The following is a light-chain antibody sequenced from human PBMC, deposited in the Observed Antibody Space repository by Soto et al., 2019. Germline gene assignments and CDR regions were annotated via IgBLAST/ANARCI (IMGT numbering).Light chain of an antibody. CDR3: QHIGRSPLT. J-gene: IGKJ4*01. Sequence: EIVLTQTPATLSLSPGERATLSCRASQSVDRSDIAWYQQKPGQAPRLLIYSTSIRAAGIPDRFSVSGSGTDFSLTISRLEPEDFAVYYCQHIGRSPLTFGGGTKVDIK. CDR2: STS. V-gene: IGKV3-20*01. CDR1: QSVDRSD.